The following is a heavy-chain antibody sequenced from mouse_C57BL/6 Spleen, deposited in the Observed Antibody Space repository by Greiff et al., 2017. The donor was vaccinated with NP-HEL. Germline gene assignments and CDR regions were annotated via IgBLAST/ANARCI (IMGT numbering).Heavy chain of an antibody. V-gene: IGHV1-81*01. J-gene: IGHJ2*01. Sequence: VQLVESGAELARPGASVKLSCKASGYTFTSYGISWVKQRTGQGLEWIGEIYPRSGNTYYNEKFKGKATLTADKSSSTAYMELRSLTSEDSAVYFCASYSNYFDYWGQGTTLTVSS. D-gene: IGHD2-5*01. CDR2: IYPRSGNT. CDR3: ASYSNYFDY. CDR1: GYTFTSYG.